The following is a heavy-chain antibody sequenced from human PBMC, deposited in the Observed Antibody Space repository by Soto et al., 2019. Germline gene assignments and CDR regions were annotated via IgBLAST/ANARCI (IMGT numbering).Heavy chain of an antibody. Sequence: GGSLRLSCVASGFTFSSYTMNWVRQAPGKGLEWVAYITGSSDIVYYADSVKGRFTISRDNAKDSLYLQMSSLRADDTSVYYCASSKGPLDHWGQGTLVTVSS. D-gene: IGHD3-3*02. V-gene: IGHV3-48*01. J-gene: IGHJ4*02. CDR1: GFTFSSYT. CDR2: ITGSSDIV. CDR3: ASSKGPLDH.